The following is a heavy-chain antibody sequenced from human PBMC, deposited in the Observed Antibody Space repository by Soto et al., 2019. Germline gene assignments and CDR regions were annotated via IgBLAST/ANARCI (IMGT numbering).Heavy chain of an antibody. D-gene: IGHD6-19*01. CDR3: ERHGWFGYTSGWYDY. J-gene: IGHJ4*02. Sequence: QLQLQESGPGLVKPSETLSLTCTVSGGSISSSSYYWGWIRQPPGKGLEWIGSIYYSGSTYYNPSLKSRVPISVDTPKTQFALKLSSVTAAVTAVYYCERHGWFGYTSGWYDYWGQGTLVTVSS. CDR1: GGSISSSSYY. V-gene: IGHV4-39*01. CDR2: IYYSGST.